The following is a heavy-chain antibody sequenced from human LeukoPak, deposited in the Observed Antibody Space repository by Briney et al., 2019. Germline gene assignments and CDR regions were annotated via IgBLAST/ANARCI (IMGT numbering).Heavy chain of an antibody. CDR2: IWHSGST. Sequence: SETLSLTCAVSGDSITSSNRWCCVRQPPGKGLGWIGEIWHSGSTNYNPSLRSRVAISVDKSKNQFSLKLSSVTAADTAMYYCAFYNRGWYFDYWGQGTLVTVSS. D-gene: IGHD1-14*01. CDR3: AFYNRGWYFDY. V-gene: IGHV4-4*02. CDR1: GDSITSSNR. J-gene: IGHJ4*02.